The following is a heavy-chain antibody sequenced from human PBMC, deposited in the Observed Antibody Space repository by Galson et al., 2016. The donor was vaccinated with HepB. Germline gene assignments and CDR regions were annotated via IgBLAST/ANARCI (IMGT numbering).Heavy chain of an antibody. CDR2: IDWDDER. V-gene: IGHV2-70*20. CDR1: GFSLNTGGLS. Sequence: ALVKPTQTLTLTCTFSGFSLNTGGLSVSWVRQPPGRALEWLAFIDWDDERYYSASLKTRLTISKDTSKNQVVLTMTNVDPVDTATYYCVRGDYSSYYMDVWGKGTTVTVSS. J-gene: IGHJ6*03. CDR3: VRGDYSSYYMDV.